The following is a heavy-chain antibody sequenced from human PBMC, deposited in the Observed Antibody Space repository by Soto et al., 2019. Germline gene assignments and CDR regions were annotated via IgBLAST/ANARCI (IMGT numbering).Heavy chain of an antibody. CDR2: INHTGGT. CDR3: ATRITVFGLLIPPFDP. V-gene: IGHV4-34*01. D-gene: IGHD3-3*01. CDR1: GGSVNGYY. J-gene: IGHJ5*02. Sequence: SETLSLTCAVYGGSVNGYYWNWIRQPPGKGLERIGEINHTGGTHYIPSLKSRVTMSVDTSKNQFSLRLSSVTAADTAIYYCATRITVFGLLIPPFDPWGQGTQVTVSS.